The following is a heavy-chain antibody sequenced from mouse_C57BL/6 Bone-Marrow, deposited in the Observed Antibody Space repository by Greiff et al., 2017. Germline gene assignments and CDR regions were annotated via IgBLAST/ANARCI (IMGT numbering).Heavy chain of an antibody. V-gene: IGHV1-52*01. CDR2: IDPSDSET. CDR3: ARRDWDTVFDY. D-gene: IGHD4-1*01. CDR1: GYTFTSYW. J-gene: IGHJ2*01. Sequence: VQLQQPGAELVRPGSSVKLSCKASGYTFTSYWMHWVKQRPIQGLEWIGNIDPSDSETHYNQKFKDKATLIVDKSSSTAYMQLSSLTSEYSAVYYCARRDWDTVFDYWGQGTTLTVSS.